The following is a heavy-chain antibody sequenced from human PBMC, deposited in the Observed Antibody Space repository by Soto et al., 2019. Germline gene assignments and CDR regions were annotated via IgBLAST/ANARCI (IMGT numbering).Heavy chain of an antibody. Sequence: SETLSLTCAVYGGSFSGYYWSWIRQPPGKGLEWIGEINHSGSTNYNPSLKSRVTISVDTSKNQFSLKLSSVTAADTAVYYCARYCSGGSCWNYWGQGTLVTVSS. CDR2: INHSGST. D-gene: IGHD2-15*01. V-gene: IGHV4-34*01. J-gene: IGHJ4*02. CDR3: ARYCSGGSCWNY. CDR1: GGSFSGYY.